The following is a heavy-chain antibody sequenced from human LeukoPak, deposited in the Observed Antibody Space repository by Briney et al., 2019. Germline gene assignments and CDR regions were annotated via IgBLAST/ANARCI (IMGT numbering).Heavy chain of an antibody. J-gene: IGHJ3*02. Sequence: ASVKVSCKASGYTFTGYYMHLIRQAPAQGLEWAGWINPNSGGADYGQKFQGRVTMTSDTSISTAYMEVSRLRYDDTAIYYCARINYDAFDIWGQGTMVTVSS. V-gene: IGHV1-2*02. CDR3: ARINYDAFDI. CDR1: GYTFTGYY. D-gene: IGHD5-24*01. CDR2: INPNSGGA.